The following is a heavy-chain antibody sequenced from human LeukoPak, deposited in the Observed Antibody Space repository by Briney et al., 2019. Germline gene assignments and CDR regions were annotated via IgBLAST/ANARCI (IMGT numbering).Heavy chain of an antibody. CDR1: GGSISSSSYY. CDR2: IYYSGST. Sequence: PSETLSLTCVVSGGSISSSSYYWGWIRQPPGKGLEWIGSIYYSGSTYYNPSLKSRVSISVDTSKNQFSLKLSSVTAADTAVYYCARDWFMELVGTTAPSIYYFDYWGQGTLVTVSS. J-gene: IGHJ4*02. V-gene: IGHV4-39*07. CDR3: ARDWFMELVGTTAPSIYYFDY. D-gene: IGHD1-26*01.